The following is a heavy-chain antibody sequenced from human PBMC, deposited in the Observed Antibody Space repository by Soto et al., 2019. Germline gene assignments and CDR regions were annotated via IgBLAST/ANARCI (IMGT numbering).Heavy chain of an antibody. Sequence: EVQLVESGGGLVQPGGSLRLSCAASGFTVSSNYMSWVRQAPGKGLEWVSIIYSGGKTYYADSVQGRFTISRDTSKNTVDLQMNSLRAEDTAVYYCARVAGHGSGWYAFDYWGQGTLVTVSS. CDR2: IYSGGKT. CDR1: GFTVSSNY. CDR3: ARVAGHGSGWYAFDY. J-gene: IGHJ4*02. D-gene: IGHD6-19*01. V-gene: IGHV3-66*01.